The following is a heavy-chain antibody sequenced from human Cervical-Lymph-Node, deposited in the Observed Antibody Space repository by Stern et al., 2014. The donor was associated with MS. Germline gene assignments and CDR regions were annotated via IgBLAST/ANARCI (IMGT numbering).Heavy chain of an antibody. CDR1: GFTFSNYG. V-gene: IGHV3-33*01. Sequence: VQLVESGGGVVQPGRSLRLSCAASGFTFSNYGMHWVRQAPGKGLEWLAVIWYDGNKKYYADSVKGRFTISRDNSKNTLFLQMSSLTAEVTALYYCARGNWNYEGMGYWGQGTLVTVSS. J-gene: IGHJ4*02. D-gene: IGHD1-7*01. CDR3: ARGNWNYEGMGY. CDR2: IWYDGNKK.